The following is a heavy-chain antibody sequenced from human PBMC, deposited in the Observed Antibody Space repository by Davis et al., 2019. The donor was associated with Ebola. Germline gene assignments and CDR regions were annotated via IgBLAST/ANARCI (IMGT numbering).Heavy chain of an antibody. D-gene: IGHD2/OR15-2a*01. CDR3: ARSTRAGLYYMDV. J-gene: IGHJ6*03. Sequence: MPSETLSLTCTVSGDSISNANYYWGWIRQPPGKGLEWIGSIYYSGSTYYNPSLKSRVTISVDTSKNQFSLKLSSVTAADTAVYYCARSTRAGLYYMDVWGKGTTVTVSS. CDR2: IYYSGST. V-gene: IGHV4-39*07. CDR1: GDSISNANYY.